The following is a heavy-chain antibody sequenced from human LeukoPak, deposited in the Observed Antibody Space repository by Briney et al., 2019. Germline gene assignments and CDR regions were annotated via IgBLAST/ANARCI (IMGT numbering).Heavy chain of an antibody. CDR2: IYTSGST. V-gene: IGHV4-4*07. CDR3: ATGVVRYYCYYMDV. J-gene: IGHJ6*03. CDR1: GGSISSYY. D-gene: IGHD2-2*01. Sequence: PSETLSLTCTVSGGSISSYYWSWIRQPAGKGLEWIGRIYTSGSTNYNPSLKSRVTMSVDTSKNQFSLKLSSVTAADTAVYYCATGVVRYYCYYMDVWGKGTTVTVSS.